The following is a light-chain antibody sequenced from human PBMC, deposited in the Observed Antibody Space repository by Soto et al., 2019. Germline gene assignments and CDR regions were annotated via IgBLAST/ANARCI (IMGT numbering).Light chain of an antibody. V-gene: IGKV2-40*01. Sequence: DLVMTQTPLSLPVTPGEPASISCRSSQSLLDSDDGNTYLDWYLQKPGQSPQLLIYTLSYRASGDPDRFSGSGSGTDFTLKISRVEAEDVGVYYCMQRRECPYTFGQGTKLEIK. CDR2: TLS. J-gene: IGKJ2*01. CDR3: MQRRECPYT. CDR1: QSLLDSDDGNTY.